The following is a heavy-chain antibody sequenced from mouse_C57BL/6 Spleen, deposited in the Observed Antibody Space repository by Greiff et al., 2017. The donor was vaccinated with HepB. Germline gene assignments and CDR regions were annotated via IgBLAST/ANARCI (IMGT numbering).Heavy chain of an antibody. CDR2: ISSGSSTI. V-gene: IGHV5-17*01. CDR1: GFTFSDYG. CDR3: ARERGYDYDWVFDY. J-gene: IGHJ2*01. D-gene: IGHD2-4*01. Sequence: EVMLVESGGGLVKPGGSLKLSCAASGFTFSDYGMHWVRQAPEKGLEWVAYISSGSSTIYYADTVKGRFTISRDNAKNTLFLQMTSLRSEDTAMYYCARERGYDYDWVFDYWGQGTTLTVSS.